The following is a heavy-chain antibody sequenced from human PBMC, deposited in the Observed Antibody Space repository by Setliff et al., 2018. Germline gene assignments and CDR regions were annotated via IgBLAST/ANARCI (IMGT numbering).Heavy chain of an antibody. J-gene: IGHJ4*02. CDR3: ARGGCSATSCLDY. CDR1: GFDYA. Sequence: PGGSLRLSCVVSGFDYAMSWVRQVPGKGLMWVSYIKSDGSHTAYADSVKGRFTISRDNAKNTLYLQMNSLEAEDTAVYYCARGGCSATSCLDYWGQGILVTVSS. CDR2: IKSDGSHT. D-gene: IGHD2-2*01. V-gene: IGHV3-74*01.